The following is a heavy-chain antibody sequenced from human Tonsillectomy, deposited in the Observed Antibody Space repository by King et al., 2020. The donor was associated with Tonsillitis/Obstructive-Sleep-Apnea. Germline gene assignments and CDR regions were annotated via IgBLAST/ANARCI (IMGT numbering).Heavy chain of an antibody. CDR1: GFTFSRYA. CDR2: ISGSGGST. CDR3: AKEPLATSVSYWYFDY. J-gene: IGHJ4*02. D-gene: IGHD5/OR15-5a*01. Sequence: VQLVESGGGMVQPGGSLRLSCAASGFTFSRYAMSWVRQAPGKGLEWVSVISGSGGSTYYADSVKGRFTISRDNSKNTLYLQMNSLRAEDTAVYYCAKEPLATSVSYWYFDYWGQGTLVTVSS. V-gene: IGHV3-23*04.